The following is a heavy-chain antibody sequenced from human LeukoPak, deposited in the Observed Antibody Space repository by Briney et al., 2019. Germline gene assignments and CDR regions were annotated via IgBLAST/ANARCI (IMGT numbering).Heavy chain of an antibody. D-gene: IGHD3-10*01. Sequence: SETLSLTCTVSGGPISNYYWSWIRQPPGKGLEYIGYTYYSGSTNYNPSLQSRVIISVDTSKNQFSLKLSSVTAADTAVYYCARVWNYYGSGNYIITYAFDIWGQGTRVTVSS. CDR3: ARVWNYYGSGNYIITYAFDI. CDR1: GGPISNYY. V-gene: IGHV4-59*01. CDR2: TYYSGST. J-gene: IGHJ3*02.